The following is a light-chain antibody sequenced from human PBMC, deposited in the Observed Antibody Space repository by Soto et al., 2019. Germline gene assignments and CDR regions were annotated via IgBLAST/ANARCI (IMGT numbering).Light chain of an antibody. CDR3: CSYARSTTFSVV. CDR2: EGD. CDR1: SSDVGNYNL. Sequence: QSALTQPASVSGSPGQSITISCTGTSSDVGNYNLVSWYQQHPGQGPKLLIFEGDKRPSGISNRFSGSKSGKTASLTISGLQAEDEADYYWCSYARSTTFSVVFGGGTKLTVL. J-gene: IGLJ3*02. V-gene: IGLV2-23*03.